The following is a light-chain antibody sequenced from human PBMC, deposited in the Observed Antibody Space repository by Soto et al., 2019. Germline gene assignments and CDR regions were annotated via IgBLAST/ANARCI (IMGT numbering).Light chain of an antibody. Sequence: QSLLTQPASVSGSPGQSITISCTGSSSDVAAYTSVSWYQQHPGNAPTLMIYEVSNWPSGVSRRFSGSKSGNTASLTISGLQAEDEAHYYCRSYTSDNRNYDFGTGTKVPVL. J-gene: IGLJ1*01. V-gene: IGLV2-14*01. CDR2: EVS. CDR3: RSYTSDNRNYD. CDR1: SSDVAAYTS.